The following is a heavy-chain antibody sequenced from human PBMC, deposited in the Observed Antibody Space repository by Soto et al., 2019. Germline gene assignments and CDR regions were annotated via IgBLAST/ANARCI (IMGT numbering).Heavy chain of an antibody. V-gene: IGHV1-18*04. CDR2: ISAYNGNT. J-gene: IGHJ6*03. CDR3: ARAFFPYRYYYMDV. Sequence: QVQLAQSGAEVKKPGASVKVSCRASGYTFSTYIISWVRQAPGQGLEWMGWISAYNGNTNYAQKLQGRVTMTTDTSTSTAYMELRSLRSDDTAVYYCARAFFPYRYYYMDVWGKGTTVTVSS. D-gene: IGHD3-16*02. CDR1: GYTFSTYI.